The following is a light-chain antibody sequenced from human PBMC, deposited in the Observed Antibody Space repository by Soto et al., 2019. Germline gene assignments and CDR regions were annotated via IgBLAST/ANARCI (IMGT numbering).Light chain of an antibody. CDR3: QQYYDFPPLI. V-gene: IGKV3-15*01. CDR1: RNINRK. J-gene: IGKJ4*01. CDR2: VAS. Sequence: EIVMTQSPATLSVSPGERATLSCRASRNINRKLAWYQQKPGQAPMLLISVASTRATGILARFSGSGSGTEFTLTISSLQSEAFAVYYCQQYYDFPPLIFGGGTKVEIK.